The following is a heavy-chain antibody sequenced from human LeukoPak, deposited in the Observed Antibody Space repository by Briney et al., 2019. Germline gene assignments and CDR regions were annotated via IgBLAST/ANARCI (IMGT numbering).Heavy chain of an antibody. CDR1: GYTFSNYG. CDR3: ARELNLVEEGWHY. D-gene: IGHD1-26*01. CDR2: ISAYNGNT. V-gene: IGHV1-18*01. J-gene: IGHJ4*02. Sequence: GASVKVSCKASGYTFSNYGITWVRQAPGQGLEWMGWISAYNGNTNYAQKVQGRVTMTTDASMSTAYMELRSLRSDDTAVYFCARELNLVEEGWHYWGQGTLVTVSS.